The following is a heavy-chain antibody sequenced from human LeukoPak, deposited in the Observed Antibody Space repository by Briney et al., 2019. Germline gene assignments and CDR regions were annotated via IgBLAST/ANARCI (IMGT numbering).Heavy chain of an antibody. Sequence: GGSLRLSCAASGFTFSIYEMTWVRQAPGKGLEWVAVISYDGSNKYYADSVKGRFTISRDNSKNTLYLQMNSLRAEDTAVYYCARAGQERCSGGSCYRSYYYYYYMDVWGKGTTVTVSS. CDR1: GFTFSIYE. CDR2: ISYDGSNK. V-gene: IGHV3-30*04. CDR3: ARAGQERCSGGSCYRSYYYYYYMDV. J-gene: IGHJ6*03. D-gene: IGHD2-15*01.